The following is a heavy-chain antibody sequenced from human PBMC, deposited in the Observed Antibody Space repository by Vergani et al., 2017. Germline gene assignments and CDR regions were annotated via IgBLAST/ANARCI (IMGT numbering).Heavy chain of an antibody. CDR1: GYTLTELS. V-gene: IGHV1-24*01. CDR2: FDPEDGET. CDR3: ATGRPYSSSWPWVPYYYMDV. D-gene: IGHD6-13*01. Sequence: QVQLVQSGAEVKKPGASVKVSCKVSGYTLTELSMHWVRQAPGKGLEWMGGFDPEDGETIYEQKFQGRVTMTEDTSTDIAYMELSCLRSEDTAVYYCATGRPYSSSWPWVPYYYMDVWGKGTTVTVSS. J-gene: IGHJ6*03.